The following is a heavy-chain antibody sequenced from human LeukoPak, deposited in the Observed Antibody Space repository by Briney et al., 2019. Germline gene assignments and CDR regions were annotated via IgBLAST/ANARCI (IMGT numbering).Heavy chain of an antibody. CDR2: FDPEDGET. D-gene: IGHD3-3*01. CDR1: GYTLTELS. J-gene: IGHJ4*02. CDR3: ATPRNTYDFWSGYTY. V-gene: IGHV1-24*01. Sequence: ASVKVSCKVSGYTLTELSMHWVRQAPGKGLEWMGGFDPEDGETIYAQKFRGRVTMTEDTSTDTAYMELSSLRSEDTAVYYCATPRNTYDFWSGYTYWGQGTLVTVSS.